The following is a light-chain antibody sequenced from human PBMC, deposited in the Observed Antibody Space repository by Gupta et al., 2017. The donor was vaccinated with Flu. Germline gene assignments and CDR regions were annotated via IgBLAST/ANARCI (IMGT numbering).Light chain of an antibody. CDR3: QQSYSTAGIT. Sequence: SSLSASVGDRVTITCRASQSMSSYLNWYQQKPGKAPKLLSYAASSLQSGVPSRFSGSGSGTDFTLTISSRQPEDFATYYCQQSYSTAGITFGQGTRLEI. J-gene: IGKJ5*01. CDR2: AAS. V-gene: IGKV1-39*01. CDR1: QSMSSY.